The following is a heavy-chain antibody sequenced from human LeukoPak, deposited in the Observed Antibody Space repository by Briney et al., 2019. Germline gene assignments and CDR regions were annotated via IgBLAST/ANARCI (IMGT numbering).Heavy chain of an antibody. V-gene: IGHV4-59*01. CDR3: ARERTDGYKYYFDY. Sequence: SETLSLTCTVSGGSISSYYWSWIRQPPGKGLEWIGYLYDSGSTNYNPSLKSRVTISVDTSKNQFSLKVSSVTAADTAVYYCARERTDGYKYYFDYWGQGTLVTVSS. CDR1: GGSISSYY. D-gene: IGHD5-24*01. J-gene: IGHJ4*02. CDR2: LYDSGST.